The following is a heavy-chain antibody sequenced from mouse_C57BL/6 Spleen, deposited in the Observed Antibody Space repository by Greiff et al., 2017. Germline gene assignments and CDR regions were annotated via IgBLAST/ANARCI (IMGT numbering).Heavy chain of an antibody. CDR2: IDPSDSYT. CDR3: ARYYYGNYYAMDY. J-gene: IGHJ4*01. V-gene: IGHV1-59*01. CDR1: GYTFTSYW. Sequence: QVQLQQPGAELVRPGTSVKLSCNASGYTFTSYWMHWVKQRPGQGLEWIGVIDPSDSYTNYNQKFKGKATLTVDTSSSTAYMQLSSLTSEDSAVYYCARYYYGNYYAMDYWGQGTSVTVSS. D-gene: IGHD2-1*01.